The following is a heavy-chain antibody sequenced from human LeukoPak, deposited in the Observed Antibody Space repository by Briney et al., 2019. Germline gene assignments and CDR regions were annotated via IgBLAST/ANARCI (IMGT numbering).Heavy chain of an antibody. D-gene: IGHD3-10*01. Sequence: QPGGSLRLSCAASGFTFSTYAMTWVRQAPGKRLEWVSSISSSGGGTYYADSVKGRFTISRDNSKNTVYLQMNSLRAEDTAVYYCAKDVVGSGSQYFQHWGQATLVTVSS. J-gene: IGHJ1*01. CDR2: ISSSGGGT. CDR3: AKDVVGSGSQYFQH. CDR1: GFTFSTYA. V-gene: IGHV3-23*01.